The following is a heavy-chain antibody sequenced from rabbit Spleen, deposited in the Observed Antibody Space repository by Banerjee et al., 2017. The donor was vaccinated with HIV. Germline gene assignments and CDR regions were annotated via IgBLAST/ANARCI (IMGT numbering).Heavy chain of an antibody. CDR2: IYNGDGST. J-gene: IGHJ4*01. CDR1: GFDFSTYS. CDR3: ARDLAAWNSGSYAFNL. V-gene: IGHV1S47*01. Sequence: QDQLTETGGGLVQPGGSLKLSCKASGFDFSTYSMSWVRQAPGKGPEFIACIYNGDGSTYHASWVNGRFTVSKTSSTTVTLRMTSLTGADTATYFCARDLAAWNSGSYAFNLWGQGTLVTVS. D-gene: IGHD1-1*01.